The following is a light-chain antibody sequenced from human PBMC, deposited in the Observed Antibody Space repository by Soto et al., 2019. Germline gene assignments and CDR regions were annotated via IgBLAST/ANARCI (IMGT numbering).Light chain of an antibody. CDR2: AAS. CDR3: QQSYSTPIT. V-gene: IGKV1-39*01. Sequence: DIPLTQSPSSLSASVGAIVTITCRASQSISSYLNWYQQNPGKAPKLLIYAASSLQSGVLSRFSGSGSGTDFTPTISSLQPEDVATYYCQQSYSTPITFGQGTRLEIK. J-gene: IGKJ5*01. CDR1: QSISSY.